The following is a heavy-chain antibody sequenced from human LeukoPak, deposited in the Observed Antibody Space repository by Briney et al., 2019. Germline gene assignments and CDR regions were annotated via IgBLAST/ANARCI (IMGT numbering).Heavy chain of an antibody. CDR2: LYSAGAT. CDR3: ASGGTGARKFYSDPFHY. J-gene: IGHJ4*02. V-gene: IGHV3-53*01. Sequence: SGGSLRLSCAASGFTVSSNYMSWVRQAPGRGLEWVSILYSAGATYYTDSVRGRFTISRDSSKNTMSLQMNNLRAEDTAVYYCASGGTGARKFYSDPFHYWGQGALVTVSS. CDR1: GFTVSSNY. D-gene: IGHD2-15*01.